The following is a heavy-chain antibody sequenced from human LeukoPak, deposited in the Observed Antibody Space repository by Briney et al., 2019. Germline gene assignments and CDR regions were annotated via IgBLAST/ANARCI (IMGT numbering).Heavy chain of an antibody. CDR2: IYYTGPT. Sequence: SETLSLTCTVSGVSISTSRYYWGWIRQPPGKALEWIGNIYYTGPTYYNSSLESRVTISLDTSKNQFFLKLNSVTAADTAMYYCAKSDGYGLIEYLGQGTLVTVSS. CDR1: GVSISTSRYY. CDR3: AKSDGYGLIEY. D-gene: IGHD2-21*02. J-gene: IGHJ4*02. V-gene: IGHV4-39*01.